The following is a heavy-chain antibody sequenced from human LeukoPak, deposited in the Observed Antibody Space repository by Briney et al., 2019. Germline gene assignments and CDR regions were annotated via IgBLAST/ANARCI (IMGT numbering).Heavy chain of an antibody. D-gene: IGHD3-10*01. Sequence: ASVKVSCKASGYTFTSYAMNWVRQAPGQGLEWMGWISAYNSNTKYAQKFQGRVTMTTDTSTSTAFMELRSLRYDDTAVYYCARDWSLGEGYYYYYMDVWGKGTTVTISS. CDR3: ARDWSLGEGYYYYYMDV. J-gene: IGHJ6*03. CDR1: GYTFTSYA. V-gene: IGHV1-18*01. CDR2: ISAYNSNT.